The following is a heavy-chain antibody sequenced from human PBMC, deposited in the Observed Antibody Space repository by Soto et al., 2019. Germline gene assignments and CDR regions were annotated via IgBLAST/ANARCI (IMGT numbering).Heavy chain of an antibody. CDR2: IFSDNER. Sequence: SGPTLVNPTETLTLTCTVSGFSLSTGRMGMSWIRQPPGKALEWLAHIFSDNERSYSTSMQGRLTISKDPSGSQVVLSMTNLDPVDTGTYYCVRMNADSYQFYYAMDVWGQGTTVTVSS. CDR3: VRMNADSYQFYYAMDV. D-gene: IGHD4-17*01. V-gene: IGHV2-26*01. CDR1: GFSLSTGRMG. J-gene: IGHJ6*02.